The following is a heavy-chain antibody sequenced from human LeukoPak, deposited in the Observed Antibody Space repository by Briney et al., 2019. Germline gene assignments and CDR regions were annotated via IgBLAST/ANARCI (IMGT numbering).Heavy chain of an antibody. J-gene: IGHJ4*02. D-gene: IGHD6-19*01. Sequence: GGSLRLSCAASGFTVSSNYMSWARQAPGKGLEWVSVIYSGGSTYYADSVKGRFTISRDNSKNTLYLQMNSLRAEDTAVYYCARGHRSSSGWLPLNDYWGQGTLVTVSS. CDR2: IYSGGST. CDR3: ARGHRSSSGWLPLNDY. CDR1: GFTVSSNY. V-gene: IGHV3-53*01.